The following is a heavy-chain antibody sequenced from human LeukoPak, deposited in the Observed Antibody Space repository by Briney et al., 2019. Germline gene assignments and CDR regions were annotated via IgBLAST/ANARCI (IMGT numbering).Heavy chain of an antibody. J-gene: IGHJ6*02. Sequence: GASVKVSCKLSTYTLTELSMHWVRPAPEKGREWMGGIEPEDGETIYAQRFQGRVTMTEDTSTDTAYMELSSLRSEDTAVYYCATAYYASGGYYYYGMDVWGQGTTVTVSS. CDR1: TYTLTELS. CDR3: ATAYYASGGYYYYGMDV. V-gene: IGHV1-24*01. D-gene: IGHD3-10*01. CDR2: IEPEDGET.